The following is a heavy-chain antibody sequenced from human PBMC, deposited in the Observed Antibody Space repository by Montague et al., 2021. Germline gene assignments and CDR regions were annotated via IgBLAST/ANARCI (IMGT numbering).Heavy chain of an antibody. CDR1: GGSISSSSYY. J-gene: IGHJ4*02. D-gene: IGHD5-24*01. V-gene: IGHV4-39*01. CDR3: ASSSWGRWLQSCFDY. CDR2: IYYSGST. Sequence: SETLSLTCTVSGGSISSSSYYWGWLRQPPGKGLEWIGSIYYSGSTYYNPSLKSRVTISVDTSKNQFSLKLSSVTAADTAVYYCASSSWGRWLQSCFDYWGQGNLVTVSS.